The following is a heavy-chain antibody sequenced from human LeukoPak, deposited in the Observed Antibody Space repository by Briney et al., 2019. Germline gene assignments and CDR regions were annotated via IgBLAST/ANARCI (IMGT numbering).Heavy chain of an antibody. CDR1: GYTFTSYY. CDR3: ARDFGQQEGYFDY. D-gene: IGHD6-13*01. CDR2: INPSGGST. V-gene: IGHV1-46*01. Sequence: ASVTVSCKASGYTFTSYYMHWVRQAPGQGLEWMGLINPSGGSTSYAQKFQGRVTMTRDTSTSTVYMELSSLRSEDTAVYYCARDFGQQEGYFDYWGQGTLVTVSS. J-gene: IGHJ4*02.